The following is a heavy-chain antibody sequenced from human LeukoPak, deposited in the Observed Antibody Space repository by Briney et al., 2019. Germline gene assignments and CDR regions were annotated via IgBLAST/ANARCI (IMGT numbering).Heavy chain of an antibody. Sequence: GGSLRLSCAASGFTFSSYAMNWVRQAPGEGLEWVSAISGSGGSTYHADSVKGRFTISGDNSKNTLFLQMNSLRAEDAAVYYCAKGRGIAARPDYFDYWGQGTLVTVSS. V-gene: IGHV3-23*01. J-gene: IGHJ4*02. D-gene: IGHD6-6*01. CDR2: ISGSGGST. CDR1: GFTFSSYA. CDR3: AKGRGIAARPDYFDY.